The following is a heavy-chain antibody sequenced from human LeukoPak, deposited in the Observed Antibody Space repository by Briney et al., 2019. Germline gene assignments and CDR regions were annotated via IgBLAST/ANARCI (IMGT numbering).Heavy chain of an antibody. CDR1: GYTFTSYA. V-gene: IGHV7-4-1*02. CDR3: ARAASLDY. CDR2: INTNTGKP. Sequence: ASVKVSCKASGYTFTSYAMNWVRQAPGQGLEWMGRINTNTGKPTYAQGFTGRFVFSLDSSVSTAYLQINSLNAEGTAVYYCARAASLDYWGQGTLVTASS. D-gene: IGHD2-2*01. J-gene: IGHJ4*02.